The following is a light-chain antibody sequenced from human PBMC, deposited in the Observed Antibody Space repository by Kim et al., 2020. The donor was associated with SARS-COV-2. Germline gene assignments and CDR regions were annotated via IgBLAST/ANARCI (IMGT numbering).Light chain of an antibody. V-gene: IGKV3-11*01. Sequence: LSPGERATLSCRASQSVNSYLAWYQQKPGQTPRLLISDASNRATGIPARFSGSGSETDFTLTISSLEPEDSAVYYCQQRSNWPITFGQGTRLEIK. J-gene: IGKJ5*01. CDR1: QSVNSY. CDR3: QQRSNWPIT. CDR2: DAS.